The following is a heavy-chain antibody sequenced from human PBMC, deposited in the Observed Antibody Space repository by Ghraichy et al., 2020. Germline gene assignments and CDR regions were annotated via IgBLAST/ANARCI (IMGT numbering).Heavy chain of an antibody. CDR3: ANERRPNDY. J-gene: IGHJ4*02. CDR2: IDISGDGT. D-gene: IGHD4/OR15-4a*01. Sequence: GGSLRLSCAVSGFNFITSAMTWVRQAPGRCLEGVSSIDISGDGTYYADSVAGRFTVPRDNSKNTLFLHLNSLRVDDTATYYCANERRPNDYWGQGTLVTVS. V-gene: IGHV3-23*01. CDR1: GFNFITSA.